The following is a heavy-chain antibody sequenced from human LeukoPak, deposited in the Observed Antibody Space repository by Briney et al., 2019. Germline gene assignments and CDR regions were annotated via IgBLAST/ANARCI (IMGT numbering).Heavy chain of an antibody. CDR3: AREYCGGDCYSFDY. J-gene: IGHJ4*02. V-gene: IGHV1-2*02. Sequence: GASVKVSCKASGYTFTGYYMHWVRQAPGQGLEWMGWINPNSGGTNYAQKFQGRVTMTRDTSISTAYMELSRLRSDDTAVYYCAREYCGGDCYSFDYWGQGTLVTVSS. CDR2: INPNSGGT. D-gene: IGHD2-21*02. CDR1: GYTFTGYY.